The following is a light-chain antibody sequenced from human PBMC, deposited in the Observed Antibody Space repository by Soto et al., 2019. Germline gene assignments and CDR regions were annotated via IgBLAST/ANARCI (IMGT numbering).Light chain of an antibody. V-gene: IGKV1-33*01. CDR3: QQYDDLYT. CDR2: DVS. CDR1: QVITDD. Sequence: DIQMTQSPSSLSASVGDRVTISCQASQVITDDLNWYQQKPGKAPKLLIYDVSHLKNGVPSRFSGSGSGTDFTLTNSSLQPEDIATYYCQQYDDLYTFGQGTKVEI. J-gene: IGKJ2*01.